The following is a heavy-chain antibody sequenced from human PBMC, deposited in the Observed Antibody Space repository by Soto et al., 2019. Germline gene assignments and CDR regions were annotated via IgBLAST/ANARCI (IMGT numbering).Heavy chain of an antibody. D-gene: IGHD6-13*01. CDR2: ISGSGGST. J-gene: IGHJ4*02. CDR3: AKDIAAAGNFDY. Sequence: GGSLRLSCAASGFTFSSYAMSWVRQAPGKGLKWVSAISGSGGSTYYADSVKGRFTISRDNSKNTLYLQMNSLRAEDTAVYYCAKDIAAAGNFDYWGQGTLVTVSS. CDR1: GFTFSSYA. V-gene: IGHV3-23*01.